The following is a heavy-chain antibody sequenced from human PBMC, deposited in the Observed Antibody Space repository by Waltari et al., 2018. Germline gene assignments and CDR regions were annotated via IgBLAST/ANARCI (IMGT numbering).Heavy chain of an antibody. D-gene: IGHD3-16*02. Sequence: EVQLVESGGGLVQPGGSLRLSCAASGFTFSSYWMTWVRQGPGKGLEWVANIKQDGSQNFYWEAVKGRFTIARDNAKNSLFLQMNSLRAEDTAVYYCARVKSYRGNEAFDIWGQGTMVTVSS. CDR3: ARVKSYRGNEAFDI. CDR1: GFTFSSYW. CDR2: IKQDGSQN. V-gene: IGHV3-7*01. J-gene: IGHJ3*02.